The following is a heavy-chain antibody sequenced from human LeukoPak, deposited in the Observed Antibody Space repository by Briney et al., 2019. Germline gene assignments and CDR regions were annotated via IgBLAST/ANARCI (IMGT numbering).Heavy chain of an antibody. CDR2: INTDGSDT. CDR1: RFLFSNYW. V-gene: IGHV3-74*01. CDR3: ARAVGDRSSSF. D-gene: IGHD6-6*01. J-gene: IGHJ4*02. Sequence: PGGSLRLSCAASRFLFSNYWMHWVRQAPGKGLVWVSRINTDGSDTRYADSVKGRFTISRDNAKNSLYLQMSSLRAEDTAIYYCARAVGDRSSSFWGQGTLVTVSS.